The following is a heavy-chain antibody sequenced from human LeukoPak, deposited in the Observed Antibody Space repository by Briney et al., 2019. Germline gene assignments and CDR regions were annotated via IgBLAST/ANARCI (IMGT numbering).Heavy chain of an antibody. V-gene: IGHV3-23*01. D-gene: IGHD3-22*01. CDR1: GFTFSRNA. J-gene: IGHJ4*02. CDR2: ISGNGVGT. CDR3: AKDANYFDSGSYLIPFDF. Sequence: GGSLRLSCAASGFTFSRNAMNWVRQAPGKGLEWVASISGNGVGTYYADSVKGRFNISRDNSKNALYLQMNSLRTEDTAVYHCAKDANYFDSGSYLIPFDFWGQGTLVTVSS.